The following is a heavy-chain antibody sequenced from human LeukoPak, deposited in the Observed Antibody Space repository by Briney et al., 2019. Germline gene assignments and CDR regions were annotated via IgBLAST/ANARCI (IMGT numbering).Heavy chain of an antibody. J-gene: IGHJ4*02. Sequence: SQTLSLTCTVSGGSISSGSYYWSWIRQPAGKGLEWIGRIYASGSTDYNPSLKSRVTISVDTSKNQFSLKLTPVTAADTAVYYCARDRGSSGWNDYWGQGTLVTVSS. D-gene: IGHD6-19*01. CDR3: ARDRGSSGWNDY. CDR1: GGSISSGSYY. CDR2: IYASGST. V-gene: IGHV4-61*02.